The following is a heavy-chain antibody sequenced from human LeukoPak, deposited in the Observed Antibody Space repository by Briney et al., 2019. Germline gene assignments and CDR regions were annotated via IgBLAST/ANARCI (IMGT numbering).Heavy chain of an antibody. J-gene: IGHJ4*02. CDR3: TRDTDYGSATNYFDH. CDR2: ISWEGDTT. Sequence: GGSLRLSCAASGFTFDDYAMRWVRQAPGKGLEWVSLISWEGDTTYYADSVRGRFTISRDNSKNSLYLQMNSLTADDTAFYYCTRDTDYGSATNYFDHWGQGTLVSVSS. CDR1: GFTFDDYA. V-gene: IGHV3-43D*04. D-gene: IGHD3-10*01.